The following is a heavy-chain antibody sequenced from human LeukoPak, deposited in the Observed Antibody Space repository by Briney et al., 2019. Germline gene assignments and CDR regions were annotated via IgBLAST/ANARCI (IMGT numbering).Heavy chain of an antibody. J-gene: IGHJ4*02. V-gene: IGHV3-74*01. CDR2: IYTDGSST. D-gene: IGHD4-23*01. CDR1: GFTFSNYW. Sequence: PGGSLRLSCAASGFTFSNYWMHWVRQAPGKGLVWVSRIYTDGSSTNYADSVKGRFTISRDNAKNTLYLQMNSLRAEDTAVYYCARDQRGKDYWGQGTLVTVSS. CDR3: ARDQRGKDY.